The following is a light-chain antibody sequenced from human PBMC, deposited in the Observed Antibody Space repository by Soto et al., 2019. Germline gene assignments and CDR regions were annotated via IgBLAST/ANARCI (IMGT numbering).Light chain of an antibody. J-gene: IGKJ2*02. CDR2: WAS. V-gene: IGKV4-1*01. Sequence: DIVMTQSPDSLAVSLGERATINCKSRQSVLYSSNNKNYLAWYQQKPGQPPKLLIYWASTRESGVPDRFSGSGSGTDFTLTISSLQAEDVAVYYCQQHYSTPRTFGQGTKLEIK. CDR3: QQHYSTPRT. CDR1: QSVLYSSNNKNY.